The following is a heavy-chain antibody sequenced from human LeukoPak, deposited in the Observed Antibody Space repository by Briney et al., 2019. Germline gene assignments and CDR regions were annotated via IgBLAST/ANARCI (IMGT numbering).Heavy chain of an antibody. Sequence: GGSLRLSCAASGFTFSSYSMKWIRQAPGKGLEWVSSISSSSSYIYYADSVKGRFTISRDNAKNSLYLQMNSLRAEDTAVYYCARGPNPAHFDYWGQGTLVTVSS. V-gene: IGHV3-21*01. J-gene: IGHJ4*02. D-gene: IGHD4/OR15-4a*01. CDR2: ISSSSSYI. CDR3: ARGPNPAHFDY. CDR1: GFTFSSYS.